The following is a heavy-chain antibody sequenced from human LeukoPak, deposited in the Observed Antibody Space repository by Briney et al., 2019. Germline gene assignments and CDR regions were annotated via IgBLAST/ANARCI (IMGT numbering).Heavy chain of an antibody. J-gene: IGHJ6*03. Sequence: PSGTLSLTCTVSGGSISSSSYYWGWIRQPPGKGLEWIGSIYYSGSTYYNPSLKSRVTISVDTSKNQFSLKLSSVTAADTAVYYCARGLRIRGYCSSTSCLNMDVWGKGTTVTVSS. CDR3: ARGLRIRGYCSSTSCLNMDV. D-gene: IGHD2-2*01. CDR2: IYYSGST. CDR1: GGSISSSSYY. V-gene: IGHV4-39*07.